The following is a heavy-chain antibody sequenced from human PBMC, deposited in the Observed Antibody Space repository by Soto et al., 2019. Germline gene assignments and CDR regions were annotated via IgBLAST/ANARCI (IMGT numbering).Heavy chain of an antibody. D-gene: IGHD4-17*01. V-gene: IGHV3-11*03. CDR1: GFTFSDYY. J-gene: IGHJ6*03. Sequence: GGSLRLSCAASGFTFSDYYMSWIRQAPGKGLEWVSYISSSSSYTNYADSVKGRFTISRDDSKNTLYLQMNSLKTEDKAVYYFPTPDSGDYGDYYYMDVGGKGTTVTVPS. CDR2: ISSSSSYT. CDR3: PTPDSGDYGDYYYMDV.